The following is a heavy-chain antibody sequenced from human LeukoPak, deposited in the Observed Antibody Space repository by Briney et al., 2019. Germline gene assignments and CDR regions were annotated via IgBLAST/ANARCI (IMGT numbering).Heavy chain of an antibody. CDR1: GYTFTSYY. J-gene: IGHJ4*02. CDR3: ARELPYSYYFDY. V-gene: IGHV1-46*01. D-gene: IGHD2-15*01. Sequence: RRASVKVSCKTSGYTFTSYYIHWVRQAPGQGLEWMGIMKASGGSASYAQPFQGRVTMTRDTSTSTVYLELSSLRSEDTAVYYCARELPYSYYFDYWGQGTLVTVSS. CDR2: MKASGGSA.